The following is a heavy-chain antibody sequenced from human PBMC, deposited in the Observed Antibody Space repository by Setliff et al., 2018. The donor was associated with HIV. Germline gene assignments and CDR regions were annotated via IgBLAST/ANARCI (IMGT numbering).Heavy chain of an antibody. V-gene: IGHV4-39*07. CDR3: ARGSSFGWDNHYFDY. CDR2: IFYTGST. CDR1: GDSISDTTYY. J-gene: IGHJ4*02. D-gene: IGHD3-16*01. Sequence: SETLSLTCSVSGDSISDTTYYWNWIRQRPGKGLEWIGSIFYTGSTYYNGSLKSRITMSVDTSKNQFSLTLTSLTTADTGLYFCARGSSFGWDNHYFDYWGQGTLVTVSS.